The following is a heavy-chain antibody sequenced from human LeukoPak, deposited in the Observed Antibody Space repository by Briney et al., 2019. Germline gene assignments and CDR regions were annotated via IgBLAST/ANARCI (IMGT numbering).Heavy chain of an antibody. CDR2: ISYDGSNK. J-gene: IGHJ4*02. CDR3: ARDEPRYYDILTGYYGPCDY. V-gene: IGHV3-30*04. D-gene: IGHD3-9*01. Sequence: GGSLRLSCAASGFTFSSYAMHWVRQAPGKGLEWVAVISYDGSNKYYADSVKGRFTISRDNSKNTLYLQMNSLRAEDTAVYYCARDEPRYYDILTGYYGPCDYWGQGTLVTVSS. CDR1: GFTFSSYA.